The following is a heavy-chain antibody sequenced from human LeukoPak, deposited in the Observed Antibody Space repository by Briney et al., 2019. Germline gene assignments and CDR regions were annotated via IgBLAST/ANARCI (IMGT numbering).Heavy chain of an antibody. V-gene: IGHV3-23*01. CDR2: ISFIIST. CDR3: AKGTSSLNYDAFDI. Sequence: GGSLRLSCAASGFNFSSFGVNWVRQGPGKGLERVSGISFIISTWSADSVKGRFTISRDNSKNTVYLQMNSLRDDDTAVYYCAKGTSSLNYDAFDIWGQGTLVTVSS. CDR1: GFNFSSFG. J-gene: IGHJ3*02. D-gene: IGHD6-19*01.